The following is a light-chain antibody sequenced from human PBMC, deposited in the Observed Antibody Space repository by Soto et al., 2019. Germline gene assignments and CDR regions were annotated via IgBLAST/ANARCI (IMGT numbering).Light chain of an antibody. CDR1: SSDVGGYNY. V-gene: IGLV2-11*01. CDR3: CSYAGNSLL. Sequence: QSALTQPRSVSGSPGQSVTISCTGTSSDVGGYNYVSWYQQHPGKAPKLMISDVSKRPSGVPDRFSGSKSGNTASLTISGLQAEDEADYYCCSYAGNSLLFGGGTQLTVL. J-gene: IGLJ2*01. CDR2: DVS.